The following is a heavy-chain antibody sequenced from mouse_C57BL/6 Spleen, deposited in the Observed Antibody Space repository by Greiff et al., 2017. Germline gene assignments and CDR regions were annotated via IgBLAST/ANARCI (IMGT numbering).Heavy chain of an antibody. V-gene: IGHV1-19*01. CDR3: ARERKGYFDV. CDR1: GYTFTDYY. Sequence: VQLQQSGPVLVKPGASVKMSCKASGYTFTDYYMNWVKQSHGKSLEWIGVINPYNGGTSYNQKFKGKATLTVDKSSSTAYMELNSLTSEDSAVYYCARERKGYFDVWGTGTTVTVAS. CDR2: INPYNGGT. J-gene: IGHJ1*03.